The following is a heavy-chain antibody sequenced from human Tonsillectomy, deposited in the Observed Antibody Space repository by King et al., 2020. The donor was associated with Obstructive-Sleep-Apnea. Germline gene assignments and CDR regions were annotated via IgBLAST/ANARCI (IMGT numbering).Heavy chain of an antibody. D-gene: IGHD6-25*01. CDR3: VRGVGYSSALPFDY. Sequence: VQLVQSGAEVKKPGASVKVSCKASGYSFTSYCMHWVRQAPGQGLEWMGMINPSGGTTNYAQKFQGRVTMTRDTSTSTVYMEVSSLRFEDSAVDYCVRGVGYSSALPFDYWGQGTLVTVSS. V-gene: IGHV1-46*01. CDR1: GYSFTSYC. J-gene: IGHJ4*02. CDR2: INPSGGTT.